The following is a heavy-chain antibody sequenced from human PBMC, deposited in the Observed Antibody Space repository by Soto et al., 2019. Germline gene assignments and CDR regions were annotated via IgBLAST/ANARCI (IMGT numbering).Heavy chain of an antibody. J-gene: IGHJ6*02. Sequence: ASVKVSCKASGYSFTDYHIHWVRQAPGQGLEWLGRINPKSGGTSTAQKFQGWVTMTTDTSISTASMELTRLTSDDTAIYYCARGDSTDCSKGVCSFFYNHDMDVWGQGTTVTVSS. D-gene: IGHD2-8*01. CDR2: INPKSGGT. CDR3: ARGDSTDCSKGVCSFFYNHDMDV. V-gene: IGHV1-2*04. CDR1: GYSFTDYH.